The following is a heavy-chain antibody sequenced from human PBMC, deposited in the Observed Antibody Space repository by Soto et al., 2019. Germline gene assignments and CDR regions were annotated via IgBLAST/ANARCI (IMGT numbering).Heavy chain of an antibody. V-gene: IGHV1-2*02. CDR2: INPNSGGT. Sequence: QVQLVQSGAEVKKPGASVKVSCKASGYTFTGYYMHWVRQAPGQGLEWMGWINPNSGGTNHAQKFQGRVTMTRDTSISTAYMELSRLRSDDTAVYYCARVRWRGYWVDYWGQGTLVTVSS. CDR1: GYTFTGYY. CDR3: ARVRWRGYWVDY. D-gene: IGHD3-3*01. J-gene: IGHJ4*02.